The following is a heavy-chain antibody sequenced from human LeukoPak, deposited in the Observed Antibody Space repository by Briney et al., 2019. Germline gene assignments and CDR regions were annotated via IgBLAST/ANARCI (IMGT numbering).Heavy chain of an antibody. CDR1: GGSISTSGYY. V-gene: IGHV4-39*07. J-gene: IGHJ5*02. CDR3: ARPRGSNYVGWFDP. CDR2: VYNAGSF. Sequence: SETLSLTCTVSGGSISTSGYYWGWIRQPPGKGLEWIGSVYNAGSFYYNPSLKSRVTMSVDTSKNQLSLRLNSVTAADTAVYYCARPRGSNYVGWFDPWGQGTLVTVSS. D-gene: IGHD4-11*01.